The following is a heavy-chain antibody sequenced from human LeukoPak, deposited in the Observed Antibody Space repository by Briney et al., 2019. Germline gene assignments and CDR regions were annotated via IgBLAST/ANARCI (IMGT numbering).Heavy chain of an antibody. V-gene: IGHV4-59*08. CDR1: GGSISSYY. Sequence: TPSETLSLTCTVSGGSISSYYWSWIRQPPGKGLEWIGYIYYSGSTNYNPSLKSRVTISVDTSKNQFSLKLSSVTAADTAVYYCARHVNDILTGYYNSFDYWGQGTLVTVSS. J-gene: IGHJ4*02. CDR3: ARHVNDILTGYYNSFDY. D-gene: IGHD3-9*01. CDR2: IYYSGST.